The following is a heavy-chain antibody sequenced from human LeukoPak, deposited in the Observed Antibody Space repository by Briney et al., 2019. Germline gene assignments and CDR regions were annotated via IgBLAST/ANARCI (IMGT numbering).Heavy chain of an antibody. CDR3: AGVCGSYDYYYYYMDV. J-gene: IGHJ6*03. CDR2: IYTSGST. CDR1: GGSISSGSYY. V-gene: IGHV4-61*02. Sequence: SETLSLTCTVSGGSISSGSYYWSWIRQPAGKGLDWIGRIYTSGSTNYNPSLKSRVTISVDTSKNQFSLKLSSVTAADTAVYYCAGVCGSYDYYYYYMDVWGKGTPVTVSS. D-gene: IGHD1-26*01.